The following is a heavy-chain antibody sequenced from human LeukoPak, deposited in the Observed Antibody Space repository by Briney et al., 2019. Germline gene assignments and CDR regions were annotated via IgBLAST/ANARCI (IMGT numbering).Heavy chain of an antibody. V-gene: IGHV4-31*03. CDR3: ARGGGSYSLGPFDY. Sequence: PSETLSPTCTVSGGSISSGGYYWSWIRQHPGKGLEWIGYIYYSGSTYYNPSLKSRVTISVDTSKNQFSLKLSSVTAADTAVYYCARGGGSYSLGPFDYWGQGTLVTVSS. CDR2: IYYSGST. D-gene: IGHD1-26*01. J-gene: IGHJ4*02. CDR1: GGSISSGGYY.